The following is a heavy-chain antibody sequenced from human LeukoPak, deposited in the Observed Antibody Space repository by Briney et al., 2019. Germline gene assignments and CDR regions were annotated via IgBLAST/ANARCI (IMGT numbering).Heavy chain of an antibody. Sequence: GSLRLSCAASGFTFSTYAMSWVRQAPGKGLEWVSSISGSGGSTFYADSVKGRFTISRDNSKNTLYLQMNSLRAEDTAIYYCAKRITVVARGAFDFWGQGTTVTVSS. D-gene: IGHD1-14*01. CDR1: GFTFSTYA. CDR3: AKRITVVARGAFDF. CDR2: ISGSGGST. V-gene: IGHV3-23*01. J-gene: IGHJ3*01.